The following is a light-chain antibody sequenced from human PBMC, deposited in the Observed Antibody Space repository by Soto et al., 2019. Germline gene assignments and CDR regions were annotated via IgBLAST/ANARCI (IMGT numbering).Light chain of an antibody. CDR3: QQYNNWPPHT. Sequence: EIVLTQSPGTLSLSPGERATLSCRASQSVSSSYLAWYQQKPGQAPRLLIYGASSRATGIPARFSGSGSGTEFSLTISSLQSEDFAVYYCQQYNNWPPHTFGGGTKVDIK. CDR1: QSVSSSY. J-gene: IGKJ4*01. V-gene: IGKV3-15*01. CDR2: GAS.